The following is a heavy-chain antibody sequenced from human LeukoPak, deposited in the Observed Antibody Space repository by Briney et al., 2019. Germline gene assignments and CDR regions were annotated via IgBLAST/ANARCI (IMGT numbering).Heavy chain of an antibody. D-gene: IGHD2-2*01. J-gene: IGHJ5*02. Sequence: SVKVSCKASGGTFSSYAISWVRQAPGQGLEWMGGIIPIFGTANYAQKFQGRVAITADESTSTAYMELSSLRSEDTAVYYCAREKIVVVPAAMVGWFDPWGQGTLVTVSS. V-gene: IGHV1-69*13. CDR3: AREKIVVVPAAMVGWFDP. CDR1: GGTFSSYA. CDR2: IIPIFGTA.